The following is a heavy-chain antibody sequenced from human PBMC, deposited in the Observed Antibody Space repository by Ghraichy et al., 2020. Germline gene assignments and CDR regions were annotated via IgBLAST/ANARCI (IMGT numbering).Heavy chain of an antibody. D-gene: IGHD3-10*01. V-gene: IGHV4-39*01. J-gene: IGHJ4*02. CDR3: ARLNGHYYGSGTYSPDY. CDR2: IYYSEST. Sequence: SETLSLTCTVSGGSISNSAYYWGCVRQPPGKGREWIGSIYYSESTYYNPSLESRVTISIDTTKNEFSLKLNSVTAADTAVYYCARLNGHYYGSGTYSPDYWGQGTMVTVSS. CDR1: GGSISNSAYY.